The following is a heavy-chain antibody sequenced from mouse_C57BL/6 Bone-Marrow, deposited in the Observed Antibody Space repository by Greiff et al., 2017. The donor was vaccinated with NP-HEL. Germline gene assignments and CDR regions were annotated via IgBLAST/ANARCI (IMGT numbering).Heavy chain of an antibody. V-gene: IGHV5-9-1*02. CDR1: GFTFSSYA. CDR3: TRELNWDWYFDV. Sequence: EVKLVESGEGLVKPGGSLKLSCAASGFTFSSYAMSWVRQTPEKRLEWVAYISSGGDYIYYADTVKGRFTISRDNARNTLYLQMSSLKSEDTAMYYCTRELNWDWYFDVWGTGTTVTVFS. D-gene: IGHD4-1*01. CDR2: ISSGGDYI. J-gene: IGHJ1*03.